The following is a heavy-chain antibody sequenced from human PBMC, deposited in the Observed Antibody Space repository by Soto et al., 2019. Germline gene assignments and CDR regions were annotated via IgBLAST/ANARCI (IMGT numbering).Heavy chain of an antibody. J-gene: IGHJ3*02. CDR2: INPDSGGT. Sequence: SXKVSFKATGYTXSGFYMDLVRQAPGQGLEWMGWINPDSGGTNYAQKFKGWVTMTRDTSISTAYMELSRLRSDDTAVYYCAREGGYCSSTSCHRGAFDIWGQGTMGTVS. CDR3: AREGGYCSSTSCHRGAFDI. D-gene: IGHD2-2*01. V-gene: IGHV1-2*04. CDR1: GYTXSGFY.